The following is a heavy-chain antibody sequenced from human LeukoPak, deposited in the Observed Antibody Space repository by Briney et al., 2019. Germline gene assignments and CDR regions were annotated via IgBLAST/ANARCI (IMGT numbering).Heavy chain of an antibody. D-gene: IGHD3-9*01. J-gene: IGHJ5*02. CDR1: GYTFTSYA. Sequence: ASVKVSCRASGYTFTSYAMHWVRQAPGQRLEWMGWINAGNGNTKYSQKFQGRVTITRDTSASTAYMELSSLRSEDTAVYYCAREADILTAYSFDPWGQGTLVIVSS. CDR3: AREADILTAYSFDP. CDR2: INAGNGNT. V-gene: IGHV1-3*01.